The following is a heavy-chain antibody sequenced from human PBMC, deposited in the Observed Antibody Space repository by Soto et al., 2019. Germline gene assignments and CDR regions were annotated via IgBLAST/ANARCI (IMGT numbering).Heavy chain of an antibody. CDR2: ISSSSSYI. J-gene: IGHJ4*02. Sequence: GGSLRLSCAASGFTFSSYSMNWVRQAPGKGLEWVSSISSSSSYIYYADSVKGRFTISRDNAKNSLYLQMNSLRAEDTAVYYCARVPEYYYNRSGYTNIAYWGQGTLVPVSS. D-gene: IGHD3-22*01. V-gene: IGHV3-21*01. CDR1: GFTFSSYS. CDR3: ARVPEYYYNRSGYTNIAY.